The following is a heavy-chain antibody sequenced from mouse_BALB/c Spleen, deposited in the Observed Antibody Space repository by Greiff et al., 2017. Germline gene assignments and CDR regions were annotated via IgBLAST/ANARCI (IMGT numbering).Heavy chain of an antibody. V-gene: IGHV14-1*02. CDR3: ALYGYDAEYWYFDV. CDR2: IDPENGNT. D-gene: IGHD2-2*01. J-gene: IGHJ1*01. Sequence: VQLQQSGAELVRPGALVKLSCKASGFNIKDYYMHWVKQRPEQGLEWIGWIDPENGNTIYDPKFQGKASITADTSSNTAYLQLSSLASEDTAVYYCALYGYDAEYWYFDVWGAGTTVTVSS. CDR1: GFNIKDYY.